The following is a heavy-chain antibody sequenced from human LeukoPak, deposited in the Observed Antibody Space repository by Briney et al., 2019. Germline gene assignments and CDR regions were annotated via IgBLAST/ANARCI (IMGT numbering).Heavy chain of an antibody. CDR1: GGTFSSYT. V-gene: IGHV1-69*02. J-gene: IGHJ4*02. D-gene: IGHD3-22*01. CDR2: IIPILGIA. CDR3: ARSRYDSSGYYYY. Sequence: SVKVSCKASGGTFSSYTISWVRQAPGQGLEWMGRIIPILGIANYAQKFQGRVTITADKSTSTAYMELSSLRSEDTAVYYCARSRYDSSGYYYYWGQGTLATVSS.